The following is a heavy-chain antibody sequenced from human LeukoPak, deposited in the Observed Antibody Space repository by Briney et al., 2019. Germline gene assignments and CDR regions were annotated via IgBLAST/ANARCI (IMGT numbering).Heavy chain of an antibody. Sequence: PGGSLRLYCLASGFTFSSYSMNWVRQAPGKGLEWVSYINTGSSTIYYADSLKGRITISRDNAGNSLYLQMNSLRAEDTAVYYCARDKRGYGSGSHYYFDLWGQGTLVTVSS. V-gene: IGHV3-48*01. CDR2: INTGSSTI. CDR3: ARDKRGYGSGSHYYFDL. CDR1: GFTFSSYS. D-gene: IGHD3-10*01. J-gene: IGHJ4*02.